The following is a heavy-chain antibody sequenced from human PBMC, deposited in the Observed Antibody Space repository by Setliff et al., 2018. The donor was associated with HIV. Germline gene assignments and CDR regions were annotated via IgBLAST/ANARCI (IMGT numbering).Heavy chain of an antibody. CDR2: IWYDGSNK. V-gene: IGHV3-33*06. CDR3: AKTPSSGWYSLYLDY. D-gene: IGHD6-19*01. Sequence: GGSLRLSCLASRFTFSGYGMHWVRQAPGKGLEWVAVIWYDGSNKYYADSVKGRFTISRDNSKNTLYLQMNSLRAEDTAVYYCAKTPSSGWYSLYLDYWGQGTLVTVSS. CDR1: RFTFSGYG. J-gene: IGHJ4*02.